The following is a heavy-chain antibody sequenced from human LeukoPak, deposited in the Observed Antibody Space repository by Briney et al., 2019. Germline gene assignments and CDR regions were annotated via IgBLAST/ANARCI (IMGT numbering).Heavy chain of an antibody. CDR3: ARGPDSSGYHYFTTRHKHAFDI. D-gene: IGHD3-22*01. CDR2: INPNSGGT. J-gene: IGHJ3*02. CDR1: GYTLTGYY. Sequence: ASVKVSCKASGYTLTGYYMHWVRQAPGQGLEWMGWINPNSGGTNYAQKFQGWVTMTRDTSISTAYMELSRLRSDDTAVYYCARGPDSSGYHYFTTRHKHAFDIWGQGTMVTVSS. V-gene: IGHV1-2*04.